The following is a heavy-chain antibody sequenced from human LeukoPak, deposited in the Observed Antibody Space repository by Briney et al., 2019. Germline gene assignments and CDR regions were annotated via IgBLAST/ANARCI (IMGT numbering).Heavy chain of an antibody. D-gene: IGHD6-6*01. Sequence: GGSLSLSCAASGFTLSICWMSWVRQAPGKVLECVANIKEEGGERYFVASVEGRFTISRDNAKNSLYLQMNSLRAEDTAVYYCARDRSIVARHFDYWGQGTLVTVSS. V-gene: IGHV3-7*01. J-gene: IGHJ4*02. CDR2: IKEEGGER. CDR1: GFTLSICW. CDR3: ARDRSIVARHFDY.